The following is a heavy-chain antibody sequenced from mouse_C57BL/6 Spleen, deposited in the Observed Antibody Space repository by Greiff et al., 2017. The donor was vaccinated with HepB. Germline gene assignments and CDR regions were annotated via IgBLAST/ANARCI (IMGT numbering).Heavy chain of an antibody. CDR1: GYAFSSYW. CDR3: ARSYGSSSRGYFDV. D-gene: IGHD1-1*01. Sequence: QVQLQQSGAELVKPGASVKISCKASGYAFSSYWMNWVKQRPGKGLEWIGQIYPGDGDTNYNGKFKGKATLTADKSSSTAYKQLSSLTSEDSAVYFCARSYGSSSRGYFDVWGTGTTVTVSS. J-gene: IGHJ1*03. CDR2: IYPGDGDT. V-gene: IGHV1-80*01.